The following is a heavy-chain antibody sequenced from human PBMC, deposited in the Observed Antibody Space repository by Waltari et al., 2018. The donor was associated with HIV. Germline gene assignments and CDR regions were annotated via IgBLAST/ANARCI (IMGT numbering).Heavy chain of an antibody. Sequence: QVQLVQSGAEVKKPGASVKVSCKVSGYTLTELSMHWVRQAPGKGLEWMGGFDPEDGETIYAQKFQGRVTMTEDTSTDTAYMELSSLRSEDTAVYYCATVIRRRYCSGGSCFYPPDYWGQGTLVTVSS. CDR3: ATVIRRRYCSGGSCFYPPDY. V-gene: IGHV1-24*01. D-gene: IGHD2-15*01. CDR2: FDPEDGET. J-gene: IGHJ4*02. CDR1: GYTLTELS.